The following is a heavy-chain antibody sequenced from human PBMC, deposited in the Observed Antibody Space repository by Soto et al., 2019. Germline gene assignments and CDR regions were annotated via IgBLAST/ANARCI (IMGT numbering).Heavy chain of an antibody. CDR3: ARALPVSRYCISIDCPRSGMDV. Sequence: SETLSLTCAVYGGSFIGYYWSWVRQPPGKGLEWIAEINHSGSTNYNPSLKSRVTISVDTSKNYFSLKLSFVTAADTAVYYCARALPVSRYCISIDCPRSGMDVWGQGTTVPVSS. CDR1: GGSFIGYY. CDR2: INHSGST. J-gene: IGHJ6*02. D-gene: IGHD2-2*01. V-gene: IGHV4-34*01.